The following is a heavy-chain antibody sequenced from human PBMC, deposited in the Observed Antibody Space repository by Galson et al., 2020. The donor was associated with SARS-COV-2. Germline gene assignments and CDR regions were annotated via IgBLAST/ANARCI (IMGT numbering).Heavy chain of an antibody. D-gene: IGHD3-10*01. CDR2: IWYDGSNK. J-gene: IGHJ3*02. CDR3: ATSGLSFDDAFDI. V-gene: IGHV3-30*02. Sequence: GESLKISCVAPGFTLSAYGMHWVRQAPGKGLEWVAFIWYDGSNKYYVDSVKGRFTISRDNSKNTLYLQMSSLRAEDTAVYYCATSGLSFDDAFDIWGQGTMVTVSS. CDR1: GFTLSAYG.